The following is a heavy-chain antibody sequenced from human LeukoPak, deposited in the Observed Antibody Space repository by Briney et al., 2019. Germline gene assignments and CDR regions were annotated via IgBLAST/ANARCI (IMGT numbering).Heavy chain of an antibody. CDR3: ATPLDYYDSSGYHQGGD. CDR1: GFTFSSHW. D-gene: IGHD3-22*01. Sequence: GGSLRPSCAASGFTFSSHWMTWVRQAPGKGLEWVANIKQDGSKKNYVDSVKGRFTISRDNAKNSLYLQMNSLRAEDTAVYYCATPLDYYDSSGYHQGGDWGQGTPVTVSS. CDR2: IKQDGSKK. J-gene: IGHJ4*02. V-gene: IGHV3-7*03.